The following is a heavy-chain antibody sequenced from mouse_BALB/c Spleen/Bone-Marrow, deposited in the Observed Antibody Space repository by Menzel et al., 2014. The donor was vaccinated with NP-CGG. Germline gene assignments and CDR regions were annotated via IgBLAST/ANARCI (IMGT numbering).Heavy chain of an antibody. CDR2: IYPSDSYT. J-gene: IGHJ3*01. CDR3: TRDDGSFAY. CDR1: GYTFTSYW. D-gene: IGHD2-3*01. V-gene: IGHV1-69*02. Sequence: QVQLQQSGAELVRPGASVKLSCKASGYTFTSYWINWVKQRPGQGLEWIGNIYPSDSYTNYNQKFKDKATLTVDKSSSTAYMQLSSPTSEDSAVYYGTRDDGSFAYWGQGTLVTVSA.